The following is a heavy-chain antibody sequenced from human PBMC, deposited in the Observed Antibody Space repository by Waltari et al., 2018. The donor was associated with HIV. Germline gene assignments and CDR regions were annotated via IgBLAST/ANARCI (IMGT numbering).Heavy chain of an antibody. CDR1: GYSISSGYF. CDR3: ARSDYFASGSYSPDYYYGLAV. Sequence: QVQLQESGPGLVKPSETLSLTCAVPGYSISSGYFWDWIRQPPGKGLEWIGNIFHTGTTYYNPSLKSRVTIPLDTSKNQFSMKLTSVTAADTAVYLCARSDYFASGSYSPDYYYGLAVWGQGTTVTVSS. V-gene: IGHV4-38-2*01. J-gene: IGHJ6*02. D-gene: IGHD3-10*01. CDR2: IFHTGTT.